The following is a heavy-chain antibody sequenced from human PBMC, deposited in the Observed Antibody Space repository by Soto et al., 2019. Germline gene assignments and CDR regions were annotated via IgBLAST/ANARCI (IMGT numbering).Heavy chain of an antibody. J-gene: IGHJ1*01. D-gene: IGHD6-25*01. CDR3: ARDSEAAVYQY. Sequence: QVQLQESGPGLVKPSETLSLTCSVSSGSVSSGTYYWSWIMQPPGRGLEWIGHIYSSGSTNYNPSLKSRVTISGDTSKNQFSQILSSVTAADTAMYYCARDSEAAVYQYWGQGTLVTVSS. CDR1: SGSVSSGTYY. CDR2: IYSSGST. V-gene: IGHV4-61*01.